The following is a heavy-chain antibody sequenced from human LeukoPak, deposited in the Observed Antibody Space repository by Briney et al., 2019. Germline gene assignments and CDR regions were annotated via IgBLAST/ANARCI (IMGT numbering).Heavy chain of an antibody. Sequence: PSETLSLTCTVSGGSISSYYWSWIRQPAGKGLEWIGRIYTSGSTNYNPSLKSRVTMSVDTSKNQFSLKLSSVTAADTAVYYCARGGDGYNFDYYYYYMDVWGKGTTVTVSS. V-gene: IGHV4-4*07. D-gene: IGHD5-24*01. J-gene: IGHJ6*03. CDR1: GGSISSYY. CDR3: ARGGDGYNFDYYYYYMDV. CDR2: IYTSGST.